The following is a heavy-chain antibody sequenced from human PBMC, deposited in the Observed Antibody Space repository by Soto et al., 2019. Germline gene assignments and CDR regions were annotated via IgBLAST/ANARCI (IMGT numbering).Heavy chain of an antibody. CDR2: IYYSGST. Sequence: QVQLQESGPGLVKPWETLSLTCTVSGGSINGYYWSWIRQPPGKGLEWIGYIYYSGSTNYNPSLKNRVTTSVDTSKTQFSLKLNSVTAADTAVYYCASQERWYGMDVWGQGTTVTVSS. V-gene: IGHV4-59*01. D-gene: IGHD4-17*01. CDR3: ASQERWYGMDV. J-gene: IGHJ6*02. CDR1: GGSINGYY.